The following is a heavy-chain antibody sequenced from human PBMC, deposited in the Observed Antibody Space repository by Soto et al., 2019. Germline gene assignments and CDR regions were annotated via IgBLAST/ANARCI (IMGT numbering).Heavy chain of an antibody. CDR3: ARTSIAARTYYYYYGMDV. D-gene: IGHD6-6*01. CDR1: GYSFTSYW. J-gene: IGHJ6*02. CDR2: IYPGDSDT. Sequence: PGESLKISCKGSGYSFTSYWNSWVRQMPGKGLEWMGIIYPGDSDTRYSPSFQGQVTISADKSISTAYLQWSSLKASDTAMYYCARTSIAARTYYYYYGMDVWGQGTTVTVSS. V-gene: IGHV5-51*01.